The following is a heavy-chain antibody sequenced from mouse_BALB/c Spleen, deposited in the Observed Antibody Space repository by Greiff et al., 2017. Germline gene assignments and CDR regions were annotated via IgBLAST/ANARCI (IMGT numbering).Heavy chain of an antibody. J-gene: IGHJ4*01. CDR1: GDSITSGY. CDR2: ISYSGST. Sequence: VQLQQSGPSLVKPSQTLSLTCSVTGDSITSGYWNWIRKFPGNKLEYMGYISYSGSTYYNPSLKSRISITRDTSKNQYYLQLNSVTTEDTATYYCARYGRWLGGRYAMDYWGQGTSVTVSS. D-gene: IGHD2-3*01. CDR3: ARYGRWLGGRYAMDY. V-gene: IGHV3-8*02.